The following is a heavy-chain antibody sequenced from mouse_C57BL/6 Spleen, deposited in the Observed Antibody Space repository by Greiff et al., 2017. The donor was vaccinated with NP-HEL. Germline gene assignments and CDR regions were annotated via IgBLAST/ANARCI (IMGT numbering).Heavy chain of an antibody. D-gene: IGHD1-1*01. V-gene: IGHV1-80*01. J-gene: IGHJ2*01. CDR3: ARSDSSYHFDY. CDR2: IYPGDGDT. CDR1: GYAFSSYW. Sequence: QVQLKESGAELVKPGASVKISCKASGYAFSSYWMNWVKQRPGKGLEWIGQIYPGDGDTNYNGKFKGKATLTADKSSSTAYMQLSSLTSEDSAVYFCARSDSSYHFDYWGQGTTLTVSS.